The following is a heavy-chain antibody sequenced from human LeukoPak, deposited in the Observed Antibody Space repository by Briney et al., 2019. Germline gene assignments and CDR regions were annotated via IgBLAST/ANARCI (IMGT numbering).Heavy chain of an antibody. CDR3: ARGDSHIDY. J-gene: IGHJ4*02. D-gene: IGHD2-21*02. Sequence: DSIKGRFTISRDNAKNSLYLQMNSLRAEDTAVYYCARGDSHIDYWGQGTLVTVSS. V-gene: IGHV3-21*01.